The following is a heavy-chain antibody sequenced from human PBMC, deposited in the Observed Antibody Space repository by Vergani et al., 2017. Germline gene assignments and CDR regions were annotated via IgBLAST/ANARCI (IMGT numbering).Heavy chain of an antibody. CDR1: GYPFTSYA. Sequence: QVQLVQSGAEVKKPGASVQVSCKASGYPFTSYAISWVRPAPGQGLEWMGGNIPIFGTANYAQKLQGRDTITADESTSTAYMVLSSLIAADTAVYYCAGDEGSSGWSDAVDIWGQGTMVTVSS. CDR3: AGDEGSSGWSDAVDI. J-gene: IGHJ3*02. CDR2: NIPIFGTA. V-gene: IGHV1-69*01. D-gene: IGHD6-19*01.